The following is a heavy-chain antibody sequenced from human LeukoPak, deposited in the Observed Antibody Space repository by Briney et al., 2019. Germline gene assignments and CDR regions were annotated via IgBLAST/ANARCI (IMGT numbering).Heavy chain of an antibody. CDR3: ATALPFDY. Sequence: GGSLRLSCAASGFTFDDYAMHWVRQAPGKGLEWVSLISGNGGSTYYADSVKGRFTISRDNSKNSLYLQMNSLRTEDTALYYCATALPFDYWGQGTLVTVSS. CDR1: GFTFDDYA. CDR2: ISGNGGST. V-gene: IGHV3-43*02. J-gene: IGHJ4*02.